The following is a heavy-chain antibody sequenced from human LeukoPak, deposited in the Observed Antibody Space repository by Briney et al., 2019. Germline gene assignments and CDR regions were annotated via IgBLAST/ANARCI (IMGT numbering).Heavy chain of an antibody. V-gene: IGHV1-46*01. CDR2: INPSGGST. Sequence: GASVKVSCKASGYTFTGYYMHWVRQAPGQGLEWMGIINPSGGSTSYAQKFQGRVTMTRDTSTSTVYMELSSLRSEDTAVYYCARVGHLPYDFWSGYYKEYFDYWGQGTLVTVSS. CDR3: ARVGHLPYDFWSGYYKEYFDY. D-gene: IGHD3-3*01. J-gene: IGHJ4*02. CDR1: GYTFTGYY.